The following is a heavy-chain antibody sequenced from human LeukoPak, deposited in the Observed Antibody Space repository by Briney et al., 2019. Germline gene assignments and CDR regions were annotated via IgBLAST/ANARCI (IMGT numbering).Heavy chain of an antibody. CDR1: GFTFSSYA. D-gene: IGHD2-21*02. Sequence: RGCLRLSCAASGFTFSSYAMSWVRQPPGKGREWVSAMSSSGGNTYYTDSVQGRFTISRDNSKNTLYLQMNSLRAEDTAVYYCARSSPYCGADCQQWFDPWGQGTLVIVSP. J-gene: IGHJ5*02. V-gene: IGHV3-23*01. CDR2: MSSSGGNT. CDR3: ARSSPYCGADCQQWFDP.